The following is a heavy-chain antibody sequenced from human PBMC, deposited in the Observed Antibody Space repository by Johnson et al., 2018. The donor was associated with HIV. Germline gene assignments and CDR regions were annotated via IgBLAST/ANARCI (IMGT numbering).Heavy chain of an antibody. J-gene: IGHJ3*02. V-gene: IGHV3-30*04. D-gene: IGHD1-1*01. CDR2: ISYDGSNK. CDR1: GFTFSSYA. CDR3: ARGGIIHDAFDI. Sequence: QVQLVESGGGVVQPGRSLRLSCAASGFTFSSYAMHWVRQAPGKGLEWVAVISYDGSNKYYADSVKGRFTISRDNSKNTLYLQMNSLRAEDTAVYYCARGGIIHDAFDIWGQGTMVTVSS.